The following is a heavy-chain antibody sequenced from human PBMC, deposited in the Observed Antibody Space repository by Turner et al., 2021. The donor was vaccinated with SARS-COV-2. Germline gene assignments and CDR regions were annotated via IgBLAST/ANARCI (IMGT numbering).Heavy chain of an antibody. J-gene: IGHJ4*02. D-gene: IGHD2-21*02. CDR2: FDPEDGET. CDR3: ATGYAYCGADCSIDY. CDR1: GYTHIELS. V-gene: IGHV1-24*01. Sequence: QVQLVQSGAEVKKPGASVKVSCKVSGYTHIELSMHWVRQAPGKGLEWMGGFDPEDGETIYAQKFQGRVTMTEDTSTDTAYMELSSLRSEDTAVYYCATGYAYCGADCSIDYWGQGTLVTVSS.